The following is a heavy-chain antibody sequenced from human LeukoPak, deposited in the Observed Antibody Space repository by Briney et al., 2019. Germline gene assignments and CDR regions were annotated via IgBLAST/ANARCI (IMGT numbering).Heavy chain of an antibody. CDR3: ATRSASSCGGVFDF. CDR1: GYTFTHYA. J-gene: IGHJ4*02. D-gene: IGHD2-21*01. V-gene: IGHV1-3*04. Sequence: GASVMVSCKASGYTFTHYAMHWVRQAPGQSLEWMGWINTGNGNTKYSQKFQGRVTLTRDTSANTAYLEVTSLRSEDTAVYYCATRSASSCGGVFDFWGQGSLVIVSS. CDR2: INTGNGNT.